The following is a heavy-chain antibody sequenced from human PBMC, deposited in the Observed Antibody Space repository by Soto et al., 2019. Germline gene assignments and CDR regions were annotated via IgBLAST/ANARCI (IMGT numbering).Heavy chain of an antibody. Sequence: PSETLSLTCTVSGGSISSYYWSWIRQPPGKGLEWIGYIYYSGSTNYNPSLESRVTISVDTSKNQFSLKLSSVTAADTAVYYCARGFWSGYYTWFSEYYYYGMDVWGQGTTVTVSS. CDR3: ARGFWSGYYTWFSEYYYYGMDV. J-gene: IGHJ6*02. D-gene: IGHD3-3*01. CDR2: IYYSGST. V-gene: IGHV4-59*01. CDR1: GGSISSYY.